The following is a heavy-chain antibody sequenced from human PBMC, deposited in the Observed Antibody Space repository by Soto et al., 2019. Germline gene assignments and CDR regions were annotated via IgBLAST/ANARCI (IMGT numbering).Heavy chain of an antibody. CDR2: IYYSGST. D-gene: IGHD3-10*01. CDR3: ASMGYHYGSGSYPLDY. J-gene: IGHJ4*02. CDR1: GDSISSSTYY. Sequence: PSETLSLTCTVSGDSISSSTYYWGWLRQPPGKGLEWIGFIYYSGSTYYNPSLNSRVTISVDKSKNQFSLKLRSVTAADTAVYYCASMGYHYGSGSYPLDYWAQRTLVTVSS. V-gene: IGHV4-39*07.